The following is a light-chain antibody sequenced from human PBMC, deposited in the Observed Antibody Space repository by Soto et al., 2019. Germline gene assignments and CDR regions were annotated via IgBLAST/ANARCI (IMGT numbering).Light chain of an antibody. CDR1: QYISTY. CDR3: LQKYFYPFT. V-gene: IGKV1-39*01. CDR2: VAS. J-gene: IGKJ3*01. Sequence: DIQMTQSPSSLSASVGDSLTITCRASQYISTYLNWYQQKPGKAPKLLINVASNLQSGVPSRFSGSGSGTDFTLTISSLQPEDIATYYCLQKYFYPFTFGPGTKVDIK.